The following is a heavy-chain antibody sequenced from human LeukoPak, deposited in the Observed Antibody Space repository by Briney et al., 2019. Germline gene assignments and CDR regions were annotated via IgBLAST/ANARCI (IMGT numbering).Heavy chain of an antibody. V-gene: IGHV4-34*01. CDR1: GGSFSGYY. D-gene: IGHD5-18*01. Sequence: SETLSLTCAVYGGSFSGYYWSWIRQPPGKGLEWIGEINHSGSTDYNPSLKSRVTISVDTSKNQFSLKLSSVTAADTAVYYCARGLRRGYSYGGDFDYWGQGTLVTVSS. CDR2: INHSGST. J-gene: IGHJ4*02. CDR3: ARGLRRGYSYGGDFDY.